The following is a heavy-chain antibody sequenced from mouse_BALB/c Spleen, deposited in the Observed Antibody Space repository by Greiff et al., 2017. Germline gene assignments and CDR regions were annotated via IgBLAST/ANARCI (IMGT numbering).Heavy chain of an antibody. V-gene: IGHV1-69*02. CDR3: TRLLRLRNAMDY. D-gene: IGHD1-2*01. CDR1: GYTFTSYW. CDR2: IYPSDSYT. J-gene: IGHJ4*01. Sequence: QVQLQQPGAELVRPGASVKLSCKASGYTFTSYWINWVKQRPGQGLEWIGNIYPSDSYTNYNQKFKDKATLTVDKSSSTAYMQLSSPTSEDSAVYYCTRLLRLRNAMDYWGQGTSVTVSS.